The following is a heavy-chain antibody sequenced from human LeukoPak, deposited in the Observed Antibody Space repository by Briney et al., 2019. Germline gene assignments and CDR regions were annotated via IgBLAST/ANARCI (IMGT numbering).Heavy chain of an antibody. CDR2: ISSSGSTI. CDR3: ARESLTANAFDI. D-gene: IGHD2-21*02. CDR1: GFTFSDYY. V-gene: IGHV3-11*01. Sequence: GGSLRLSCAASGFTFSDYYMSWIRQAPGKGLEWVSYISSSGSTIYYADSVKGRFTISRDNAKNSLYLQMNSLRAKDTAVYYCARESLTANAFDIWGQGTMVTVSS. J-gene: IGHJ3*02.